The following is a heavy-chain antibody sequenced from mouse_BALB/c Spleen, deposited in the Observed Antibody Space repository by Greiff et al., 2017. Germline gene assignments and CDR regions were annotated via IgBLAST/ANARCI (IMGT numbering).Heavy chain of an antibody. V-gene: IGHV5-4*02. CDR1: GFTFSDYY. J-gene: IGHJ2*01. CDR3: ARDYAHYFDY. Sequence: EVMLVESGGGLVKPGGSLKLSCAASGFTFSDYYMYWVRQTPEKRLEWVATISDGGSYTYYPDSVKGRFTISRDNAKNTLYLQMSSLKSEDTAMYYCARDYAHYFDYWGQGTTLTVSS. CDR2: ISDGGSYT. D-gene: IGHD6-5*01.